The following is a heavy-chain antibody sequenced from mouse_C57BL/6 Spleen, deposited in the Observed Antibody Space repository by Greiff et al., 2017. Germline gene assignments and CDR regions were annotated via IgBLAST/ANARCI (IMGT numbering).Heavy chain of an antibody. D-gene: IGHD2-4*01. CDR2: ISDGGSYT. J-gene: IGHJ3*01. Sequence: EVKLVESGGGLVKPGGSLKLSCAASGFTFSSYAMSWVRQTPEKRLEWVATISDGGSYTYYPDNVKGRFTISRDNAKNNLYLQMSHLKSEDTAMYYCARDRDYDYGVFAYWGQGTLVTVSA. V-gene: IGHV5-4*01. CDR1: GFTFSSYA. CDR3: ARDRDYDYGVFAY.